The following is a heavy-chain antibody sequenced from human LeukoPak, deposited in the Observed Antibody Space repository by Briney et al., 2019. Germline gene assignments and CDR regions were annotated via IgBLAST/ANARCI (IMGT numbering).Heavy chain of an antibody. CDR2: IYYSGST. D-gene: IGHD3-10*01. CDR3: ARDQSGGYYFDY. J-gene: IGHJ4*02. V-gene: IGHV4-59*01. Sequence: AETLSLTCTVSGVSISSYYWSWIRQPPGKGLEWIGYIYYSGSTSYNPSLKSRVTISVDTSKNQFSLKLSSVTAAATAVYHCARDQSGGYYFDYWGQGTLVTVSS. CDR1: GVSISSYY.